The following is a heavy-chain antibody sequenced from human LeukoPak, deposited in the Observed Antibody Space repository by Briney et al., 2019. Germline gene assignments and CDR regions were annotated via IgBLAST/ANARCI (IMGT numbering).Heavy chain of an antibody. CDR3: ARDHANAFDI. V-gene: IGHV3-23*01. D-gene: IGHD2-2*01. CDR1: GFTFNNYG. CDR2: VSGSGGST. Sequence: GGSLRLSCAASGFTFNNYGMSWVRQAPGKGLDWVSAVSGSGGSTNYADSVTGRFIISRDNSKNTLYLQMNSLRAEDTAVYYCARDHANAFDIWGQGTMVTVSS. J-gene: IGHJ3*02.